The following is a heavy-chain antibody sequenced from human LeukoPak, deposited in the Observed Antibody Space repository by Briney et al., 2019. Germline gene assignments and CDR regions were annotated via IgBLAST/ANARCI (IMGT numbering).Heavy chain of an antibody. CDR1: GFTFSSYG. J-gene: IGHJ4*02. Sequence: GRSLRLSCAASGFTFSSYGMHWVRQAPGKGLEWVAVISYDGSNKYYADSVKGRFTISRDNSKNTLYLRMNSLRAEDTAVYYCAKYYYGSGSYKDYWGQGTLVTVSS. CDR3: AKYYYGSGSYKDY. V-gene: IGHV3-30*18. CDR2: ISYDGSNK. D-gene: IGHD3-10*01.